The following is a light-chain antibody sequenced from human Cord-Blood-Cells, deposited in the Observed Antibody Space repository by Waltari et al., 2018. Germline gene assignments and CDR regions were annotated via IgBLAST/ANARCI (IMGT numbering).Light chain of an antibody. CDR3: CSYARSSTYV. Sequence: QTDLTQPASVSGSPRQSITISCTGTISDVGSYNLVYCYQQHPGKAPKLMIYESSKRPSGVSNRFSGSKSHSTASLTISGLQSENESDYYCCSYARSSTYVFGSRTKVTVL. V-gene: IGLV2-23*01. CDR2: ESS. CDR1: ISDVGSYNL. J-gene: IGLJ1*01.